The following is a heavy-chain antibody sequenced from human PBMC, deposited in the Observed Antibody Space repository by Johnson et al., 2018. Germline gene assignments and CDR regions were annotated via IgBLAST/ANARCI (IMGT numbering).Heavy chain of an antibody. V-gene: IGHV3-30*18. CDR3: AKAHTGTYGDAFDI. CDR2: ISYDGDDK. Sequence: QVQLVESGGGVVQPGRSLRLSCAASGFRFTSYGMHWVRQAPGKGLEWVALISYDGDDKDSADSVKGRFTISRDNPKNTLYVQMTSLRDEDTAMYYFAKAHTGTYGDAFDIWGQGTMVTVSS. CDR1: GFRFTSYG. D-gene: IGHD1-1*01. J-gene: IGHJ3*02.